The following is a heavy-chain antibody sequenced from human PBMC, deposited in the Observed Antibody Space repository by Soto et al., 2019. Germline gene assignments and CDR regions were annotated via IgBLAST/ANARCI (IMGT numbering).Heavy chain of an antibody. CDR1: GGSFSGYY. CDR3: ARGGYGGTINWFAP. V-gene: IGHV4-34*01. D-gene: IGHD4-17*01. J-gene: IGHJ5*02. Sequence: SETLSLTCAVYGGSFSGYYWSWIRQPPGKGLEWIGEINHSGSTNYNPSLKSRVTISVDTSKNQFSLKLSSVTAADTAVYYCARGGYGGTINWFAPWGQGTLVTVSS. CDR2: INHSGST.